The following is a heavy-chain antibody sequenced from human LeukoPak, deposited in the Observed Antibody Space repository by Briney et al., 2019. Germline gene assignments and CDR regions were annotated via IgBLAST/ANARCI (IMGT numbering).Heavy chain of an antibody. Sequence: SETQSLTCTVSGGSISSSSYYWGWIRQPPGKGLEWIGSIYYSGSTYYNPSLKSRVTISVDTSKNQFSLKLSSVTAADTAVYYCARGLTGYSSPFDYWGQGTLVTVSS. D-gene: IGHD3-9*01. CDR3: ARGLTGYSSPFDY. CDR1: GGSISSSSYY. CDR2: IYYSGST. V-gene: IGHV4-39*07. J-gene: IGHJ4*02.